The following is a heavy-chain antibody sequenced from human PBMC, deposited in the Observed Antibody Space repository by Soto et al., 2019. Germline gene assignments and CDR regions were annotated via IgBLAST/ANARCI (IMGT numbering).Heavy chain of an antibody. V-gene: IGHV3-23*01. J-gene: IGHJ4*02. CDR1: GITFSDHA. Sequence: EVQLLESGGGLVQPGGSLRLSCAASGITFSDHALSWVRQAPGKGLEWVSGISGSGANIHYADSVKGRFTISRDKTKNTVSLQMTSLRADDTAVYYCAKEHGGGTSTITSYFDYWGQGTLVTVSS. CDR3: AKEHGGGTSTITSYFDY. D-gene: IGHD5-12*01. CDR2: ISGSGANI.